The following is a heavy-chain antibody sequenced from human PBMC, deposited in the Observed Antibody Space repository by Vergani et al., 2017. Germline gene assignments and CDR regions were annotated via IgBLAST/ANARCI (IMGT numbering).Heavy chain of an antibody. CDR2: IHYSGST. D-gene: IGHD3-22*01. J-gene: IGHJ4*02. CDR3: ARAYWSGSPDYYDSSGYYYLFDY. Sequence: QVQLQESGPGLVKPSETLSLTCTVSGGSISSYYWSWIRQPPGKGLEWIGYIHYSGSTNYNPSLKSRVTISVDTSKNQFSLKLSSVTAADTAVYYCARAYWSGSPDYYDSSGYYYLFDYWGQGTLVTVSS. V-gene: IGHV4-59*01. CDR1: GGSISSYY.